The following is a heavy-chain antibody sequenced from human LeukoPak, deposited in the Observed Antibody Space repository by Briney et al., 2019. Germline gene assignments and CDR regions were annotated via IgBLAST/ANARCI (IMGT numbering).Heavy chain of an antibody. CDR3: ASSSGDVGAFDI. CDR2: IYYSGGT. V-gene: IGHV4-59*01. J-gene: IGHJ3*02. CDR1: GGSISSYY. D-gene: IGHD2-21*02. Sequence: SETLSLTCTVSGGSISSYYWSWIRQPPGKGLEWIGYIYYSGGTNYNPSLKSRVSISVDTSKNQFSLKLSSVTAADTAVYYCASSSGDVGAFDIWGQGTMVTVSS.